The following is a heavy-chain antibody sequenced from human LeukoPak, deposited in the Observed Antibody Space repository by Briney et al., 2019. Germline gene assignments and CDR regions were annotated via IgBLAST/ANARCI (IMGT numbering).Heavy chain of an antibody. J-gene: IGHJ1*01. Sequence: ASVKVSCKAPGYTFTSYYMHWVRQAPGQGLEWMGIMNPSGGSTSYAQKFQGRVTMTRDTSTSTVYMELSSLRSEDTAVYYCASGDYYDSSGYYGDEYFQHWGQGTLVTASS. D-gene: IGHD3-22*01. CDR1: GYTFTSYY. CDR3: ASGDYYDSSGYYGDEYFQH. V-gene: IGHV1-46*01. CDR2: MNPSGGST.